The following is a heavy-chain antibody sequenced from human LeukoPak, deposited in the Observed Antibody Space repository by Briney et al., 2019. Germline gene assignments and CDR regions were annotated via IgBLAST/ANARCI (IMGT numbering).Heavy chain of an antibody. J-gene: IGHJ4*01. D-gene: IGHD3-9*01. V-gene: IGHV3-15*01. CDR2: CKSITELRTT. CDR1: GFTSTAAL. Sequence: GSLRHSCAALGFTSTAALVCWVREALWNGLGRARRCKSITELRTTDYAAPVRDRFTISRDDSKNTLYLQMNSLKTEDTAVYYCTTAKLTGFSYYWGQGTLVIVSS. CDR3: TTAKLTGFSYY.